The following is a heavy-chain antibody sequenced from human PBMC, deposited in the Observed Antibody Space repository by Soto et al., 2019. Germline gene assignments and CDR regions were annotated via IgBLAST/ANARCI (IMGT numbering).Heavy chain of an antibody. V-gene: IGHV4-59*01. Sequence: KTSETLSLTCSVSGGAMSSYYWTWIRQPPGKGLEWIGYIYYIGSTKYNPSLKSRVTISVDTSKNQFSLRLSSVTAADTAVYYCARDANWYGDYYGMDVWGQGTTVTVSS. CDR2: IYYIGST. J-gene: IGHJ6*02. CDR3: ARDANWYGDYYGMDV. D-gene: IGHD1-1*01. CDR1: GGAMSSYY.